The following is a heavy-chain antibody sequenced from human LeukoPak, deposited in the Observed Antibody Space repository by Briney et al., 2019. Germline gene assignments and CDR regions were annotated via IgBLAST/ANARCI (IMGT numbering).Heavy chain of an antibody. J-gene: IGHJ4*02. CDR1: GYTFTSYG. D-gene: IGHD3-22*01. Sequence: ASVKVSCKASGYTFTSYGISWVRQAPGQRLEWMGWISAYNGNTNYAQKLQGRVTMTTDTSTSTAYMELRSLRSDDTAVYYCARGSRGYDSSGYYWSSGFDYWGQGTLVTVSS. V-gene: IGHV1-18*01. CDR3: ARGSRGYDSSGYYWSSGFDY. CDR2: ISAYNGNT.